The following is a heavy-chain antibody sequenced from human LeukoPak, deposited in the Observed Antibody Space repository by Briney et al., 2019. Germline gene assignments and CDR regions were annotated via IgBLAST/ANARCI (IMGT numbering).Heavy chain of an antibody. CDR1: GFTVSSYA. D-gene: IGHD3-3*01. V-gene: IGHV3-23*01. CDR3: ARIQYYDFWSGYLVY. CDR2: ISGSGGST. J-gene: IGHJ4*02. Sequence: TGGSLGLSCAAAGFTVSSYAIGWVRQAPGKWLELGSAISGSGGSTYYADSVKCRFTISRDNSKTTLYLPMNSPRAAATAVSYCARIQYYDFWSGYLVYWGQGTLVTVSS.